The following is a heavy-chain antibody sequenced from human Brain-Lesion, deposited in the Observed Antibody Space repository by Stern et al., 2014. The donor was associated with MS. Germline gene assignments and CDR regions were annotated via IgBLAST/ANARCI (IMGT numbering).Heavy chain of an antibody. V-gene: IGHV1-2*02. Sequence: VQLVQSGAEVKKPGDSVKVSCKTSGYIFTGYYIHWVRQAPGQGLEWLACFNLNPGGTKYAQKFKGRVTMSRDTSISTAYVELSSLTSDDTAVYYCARDQRGITIFGVVTDYYYLGLDVWGQGTTVTVSS. J-gene: IGHJ6*02. CDR1: GYIFTGYY. CDR2: FNLNPGGT. D-gene: IGHD3-3*01. CDR3: ARDQRGITIFGVVTDYYYLGLDV.